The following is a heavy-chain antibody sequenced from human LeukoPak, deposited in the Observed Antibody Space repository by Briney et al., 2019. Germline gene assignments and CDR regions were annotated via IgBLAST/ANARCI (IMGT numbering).Heavy chain of an antibody. CDR2: INAGNGNT. V-gene: IGHV1-3*01. D-gene: IGHD3-10*01. Sequence: ASVKVSCKASGHTFTSYYMHWVRQAPGQRLEWMGWINAGNGNTKFSQNFQGRVTIARDTAATTAYMDLNSLRSEDTAVYYCVRGLLWFGELSPPGYWGQGTLVTVSS. J-gene: IGHJ4*02. CDR1: GHTFTSYY. CDR3: VRGLLWFGELSPPGY.